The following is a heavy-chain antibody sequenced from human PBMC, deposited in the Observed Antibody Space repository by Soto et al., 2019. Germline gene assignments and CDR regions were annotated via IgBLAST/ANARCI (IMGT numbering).Heavy chain of an antibody. D-gene: IGHD6-19*01. CDR2: IYYSGST. J-gene: IGHJ6*02. V-gene: IGHV4-61*01. CDR3: ARDLAVAGTFGSNYYYYYGMDV. Sequence: PSETLSLTCTVSGGSVSSGSYYWSWIRQPPGKGLEWIGYIYYSGSTNYNPSHKSRVTISVDTSKNQFSLKLSSVTAADTAVYYCARDLAVAGTFGSNYYYYYGMDVWGQGTTVTVSS. CDR1: GGSVSSGSYY.